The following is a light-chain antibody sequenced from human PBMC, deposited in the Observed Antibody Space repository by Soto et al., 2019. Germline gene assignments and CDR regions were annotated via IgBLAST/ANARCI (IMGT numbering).Light chain of an antibody. CDR1: QSVSSSY. CDR3: QQYGSLSWT. CDR2: GAS. V-gene: IGKV3-20*01. Sequence: EIVLTQSPGTLSLSPGERATLSFSSSQSVSSSYLAWYQQKPGQAPRLLIYGASSRATGIPDRFSGSGSGTDFTLTISRLEPEDFAVYYCQQYGSLSWTFGQGTKVDIK. J-gene: IGKJ1*01.